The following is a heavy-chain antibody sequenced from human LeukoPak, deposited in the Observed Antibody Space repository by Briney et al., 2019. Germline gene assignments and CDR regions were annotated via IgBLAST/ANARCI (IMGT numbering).Heavy chain of an antibody. D-gene: IGHD2-8*01. CDR2: IYYSGST. CDR3: ARDQSYGVYDY. Sequence: SQTLSLTCTVSGGSISSGDYYWSWIRQPPWKGLEWIGYIYYSGSTYYNPSLKSRVTISVDTSKNQFSLKLSSVTAADSAVYYCARDQSYGVYDYWGQGTLVTVSS. V-gene: IGHV4-30-4*08. J-gene: IGHJ4*02. CDR1: GGSISSGDYY.